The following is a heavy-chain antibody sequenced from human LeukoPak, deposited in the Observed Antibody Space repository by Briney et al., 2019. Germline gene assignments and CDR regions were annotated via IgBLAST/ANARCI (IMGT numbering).Heavy chain of an antibody. D-gene: IGHD3-3*01. Sequence: PGGSLRLSCVASGFTFSSRDWMTWVRQAPGKGLEWVANIKQDGSEKYYVDSVKGRFTISRDNAKNSLYLQMNSLRAEDTAVYYCARALYDFWSGYNFDYWGQGTLVTVSS. CDR1: GFTFSSRDW. J-gene: IGHJ4*02. V-gene: IGHV3-7*01. CDR3: ARALYDFWSGYNFDY. CDR2: IKQDGSEK.